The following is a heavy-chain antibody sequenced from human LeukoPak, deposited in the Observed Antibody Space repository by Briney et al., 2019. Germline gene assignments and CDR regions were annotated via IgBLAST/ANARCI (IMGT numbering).Heavy chain of an antibody. CDR2: IIPIFGTA. Sequence: ASVKVSCKASGGTFSSYAISWVRQAPGQGLEWMGGIIPIFGTANYAQKFQGRVTITADESTSTAYMELSSLRSEGTAVYYCARVLWFGELSGAFDIWGQGTMVTVSS. D-gene: IGHD3-10*01. CDR3: ARVLWFGELSGAFDI. J-gene: IGHJ3*02. V-gene: IGHV1-69*01. CDR1: GGTFSSYA.